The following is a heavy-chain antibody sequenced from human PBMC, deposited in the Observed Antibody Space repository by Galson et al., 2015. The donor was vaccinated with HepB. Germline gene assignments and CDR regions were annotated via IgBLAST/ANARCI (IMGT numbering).Heavy chain of an antibody. Sequence: SLRLSCAASGFTFSSDGMHWVRQAPGKGLEWVAVISYDGNKKFYVDSVEGRFAISRDNSKNTLYLQMNSLRAEDTAVYYCAKDQQQLAYFDYWGQGTLVTVSS. D-gene: IGHD6-13*01. CDR2: ISYDGNKK. CDR3: AKDQQQLAYFDY. V-gene: IGHV3-30*18. CDR1: GFTFSSDG. J-gene: IGHJ4*02.